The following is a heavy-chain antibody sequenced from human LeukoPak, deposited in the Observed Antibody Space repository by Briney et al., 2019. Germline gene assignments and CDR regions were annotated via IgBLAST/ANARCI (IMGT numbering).Heavy chain of an antibody. CDR1: GFTFSNAW. J-gene: IGHJ4*02. CDR2: IKSNTDGGTT. D-gene: IGHD4-17*01. Sequence: PGGSLRLSCAASGFTFSNAWMSWVRQAQGKGLEWIGRIKSNTDGGTTDYAAPVKGRVTISRDDSTNTLYLQMNSLRAEDTAVYFCARSPHDSGHSYLPVVDYWGQGALVTVSS. CDR3: ARSPHDSGHSYLPVVDY. V-gene: IGHV3-15*01.